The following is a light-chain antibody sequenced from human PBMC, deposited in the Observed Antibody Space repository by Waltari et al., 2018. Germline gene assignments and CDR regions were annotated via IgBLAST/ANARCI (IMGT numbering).Light chain of an antibody. CDR1: QLGNKN. V-gene: IGLV3-1*01. J-gene: IGLJ2*01. Sequence: SYELTRSPSLSVSPGQTASITCSGDQLGNKNISWYQQKPGQSPVLLIFQDNMRPSGIPERFSGSNSGNTATLTISGTQAVDEADYYCQAWDSNRYVIFGGGTKLTVL. CDR3: QAWDSNRYVI. CDR2: QDN.